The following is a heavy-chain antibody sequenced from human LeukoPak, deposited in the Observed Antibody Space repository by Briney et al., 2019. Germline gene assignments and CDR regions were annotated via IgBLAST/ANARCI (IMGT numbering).Heavy chain of an antibody. CDR2: INPNSGGT. CDR1: GYTFTSYD. J-gene: IGHJ4*02. CDR3: AREGETSLPTIFAVVTVFDY. D-gene: IGHD3-3*01. V-gene: IGHV1-2*02. Sequence: GASVKVSCKASGYTFTSYDINRVRQATGQGLEWMGWINPNSGGTNYAQKFQGRVTMTRDTSISTAYMELSRLRSDDTAVYYCAREGETSLPTIFAVVTVFDYWGQGTQVTVSS.